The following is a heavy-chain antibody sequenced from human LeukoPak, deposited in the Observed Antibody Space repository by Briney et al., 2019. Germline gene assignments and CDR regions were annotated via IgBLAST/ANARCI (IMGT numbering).Heavy chain of an antibody. V-gene: IGHV3-33*01. CDR3: AGGQNYYGSGSYP. D-gene: IGHD3-10*01. J-gene: IGHJ5*02. CDR2: IWYDGSNK. CDR1: GFTFSSYG. Sequence: PGRSLRLSCAASGFTFSSYGMHWVRQAPGKGLEWVAVIWYDGSNKYYADSVKGRFTISRDNSKNTLYLLMNSLRAEDTAVYYCAGGQNYYGSGSYPWGQGTLVTVSS.